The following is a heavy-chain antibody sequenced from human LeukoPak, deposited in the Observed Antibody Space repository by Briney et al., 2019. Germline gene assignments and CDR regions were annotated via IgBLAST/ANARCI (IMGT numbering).Heavy chain of an antibody. V-gene: IGHV4-38-2*02. J-gene: IGHJ4*02. CDR1: GYSISSGFY. CDR2: IFHSGST. CDR3: ARDGYIREHYGDYVGYFDY. Sequence: SETLSLTCSVSGYSISSGFYWGWIRQPPGKGLEWIGSIFHSGSTYYNPSLKSRVTISVDTSKNQFSLKLSSVTAADTAVYYCARDGYIREHYGDYVGYFDYWGQGTLVTVSS. D-gene: IGHD4-17*01.